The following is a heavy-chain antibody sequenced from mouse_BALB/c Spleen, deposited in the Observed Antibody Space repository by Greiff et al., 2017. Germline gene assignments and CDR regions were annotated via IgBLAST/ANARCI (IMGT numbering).Heavy chain of an antibody. CDR1: GFTFSSFG. Sequence: DVKLVESGGGLVQPGGSRKLSCAASGFTFSSFGMHWVRQAPEKGLEWVAYISSGSSTIYYADTVKGRFTISRDNPKNTLFLQMTSLRSEDTAMYYCAREGRGYYYAMDYWGQGTSVTVSS. CDR3: AREGRGYYYAMDY. V-gene: IGHV5-17*02. CDR2: ISSGSSTI. D-gene: IGHD3-3*01. J-gene: IGHJ4*01.